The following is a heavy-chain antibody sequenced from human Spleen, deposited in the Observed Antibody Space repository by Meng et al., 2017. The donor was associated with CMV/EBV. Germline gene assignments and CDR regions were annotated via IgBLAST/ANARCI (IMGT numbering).Heavy chain of an antibody. Sequence: ASGFTFSDYAMGWVRQAPGKGLESVSIIYSGGTTSYYANSVKGRFTISRDRSRSTLYLRMNSLRADDTAAYYCAKGQWSSGWTSFDYWGQGTLVTVSS. V-gene: IGHV3-23*03. CDR3: AKGQWSSGWTSFDY. D-gene: IGHD6-19*01. J-gene: IGHJ4*02. CDR1: GFTFSDYA. CDR2: IYSGGTTS.